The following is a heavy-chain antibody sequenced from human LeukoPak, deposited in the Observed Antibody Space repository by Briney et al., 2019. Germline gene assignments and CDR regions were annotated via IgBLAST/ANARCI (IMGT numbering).Heavy chain of an antibody. D-gene: IGHD1-26*01. CDR3: AKDRHSGSLDAFDI. CDR2: IGGSGGST. V-gene: IGHV3-23*01. CDR1: GFTFSSYA. Sequence: GGSLELSCAASGFTFSSYAMSWVRQAPGKGLEWASVIGGSGGSTYYADSVKGRFTISRDNSKNTLYLQMNSLRAEDTAVYYCAKDRHSGSLDAFDIWGQGTMVTVSS. J-gene: IGHJ3*02.